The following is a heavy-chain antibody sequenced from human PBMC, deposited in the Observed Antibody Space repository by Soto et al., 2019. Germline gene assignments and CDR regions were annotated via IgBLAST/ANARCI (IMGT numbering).Heavy chain of an antibody. CDR1: GLTFGSNG. CDR2: IWYDGSNK. Sequence: GGSLRLSCAASGLTFGSNGMHWVRQAPGKGLEWVAVIWYDGSNKYYSDSVKGRFTISRDNFKNTLFLQMNSLRVEDTAVYYCARWGNNKILDHWGQGTLVTVSS. CDR3: ARWGNNKILDH. J-gene: IGHJ4*02. V-gene: IGHV3-33*01. D-gene: IGHD7-27*01.